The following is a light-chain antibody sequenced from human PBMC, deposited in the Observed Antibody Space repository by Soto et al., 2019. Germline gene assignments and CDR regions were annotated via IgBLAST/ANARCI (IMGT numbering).Light chain of an antibody. CDR2: DAS. CDR1: QNIRNQ. CDR3: QKYGNFWT. V-gene: IGKV3D-15*01. J-gene: IGKJ1*01. Sequence: VVMTQSPASLSVSPGDKATLSCRASQNIRNQLAWYQQRPGQAPRLLIYDASNRATGIPARFSGSGSGADFTLTIRRLEPDDFAVYYCQKYGNFWTFGQGTKVDIK.